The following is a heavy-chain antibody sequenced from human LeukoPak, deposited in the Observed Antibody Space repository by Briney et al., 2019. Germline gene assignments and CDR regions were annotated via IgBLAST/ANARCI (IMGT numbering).Heavy chain of an antibody. CDR3: ARPRIRDGYKNFKDNYFDY. J-gene: IGHJ4*02. V-gene: IGHV1-18*01. D-gene: IGHD5-24*01. CDR2: ISAYNGNT. CDR1: GYTFTSYG. Sequence: ASVKVSCKASGYTFTSYGISWVRQAPGQGLEWMGWISAYNGNTNYAQKLQGRVTMTTDTSTSTAYMELRSLRFDDTAVYYCARPRIRDGYKNFKDNYFDYWGQGTLVTVSS.